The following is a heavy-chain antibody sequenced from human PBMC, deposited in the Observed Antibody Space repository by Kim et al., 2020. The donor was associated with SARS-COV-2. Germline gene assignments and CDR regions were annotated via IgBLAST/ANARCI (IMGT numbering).Heavy chain of an antibody. V-gene: IGHV3-7*05. D-gene: IGHD6-19*01. CDR1: GFTFSSYW. J-gene: IGHJ4*02. CDR3: ASYAAVESGGWLYFNY. Sequence: GGSLRLSCAASGFTFSSYWMSWVRQAPGKGLEWVANIKQDGSQTNYVDSVKGRFAITRDNAKNSLFLQMNSLRAEDTAIYYCASYAAVESGGWLYFNYWGQGTLVTVSS. CDR2: IKQDGSQT.